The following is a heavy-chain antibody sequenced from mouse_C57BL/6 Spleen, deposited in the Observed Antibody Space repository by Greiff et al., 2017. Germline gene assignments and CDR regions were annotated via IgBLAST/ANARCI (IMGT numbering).Heavy chain of an antibody. CDR2: INYDGSST. J-gene: IGHJ4*01. CDR3: ARKGSSGYVGAMDY. D-gene: IGHD3-2*02. Sequence: EVHLVESEGGLVQPGSSMKLSCTASGFTFSDYYMAWVRQVPEKGLEWVANINYDGSSTYYLDSLKSRFIISRDNAKNILYLQMSSLKSEDTATYYCARKGSSGYVGAMDYWGQGTSVTVSS. V-gene: IGHV5-16*01. CDR1: GFTFSDYY.